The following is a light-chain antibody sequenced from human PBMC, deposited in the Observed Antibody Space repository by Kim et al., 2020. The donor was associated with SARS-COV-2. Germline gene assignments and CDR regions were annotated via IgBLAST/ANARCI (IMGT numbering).Light chain of an antibody. V-gene: IGKV3-20*01. CDR2: GTS. Sequence: SPGERATPSCRASQSVSSSSLAWYQHKPGQAPRLLIYGTSNRATGIPDRFSGSGSGTDFTLSISRLEPEDFAVFYCHQYDISPWTFGQGTKVDIK. CDR3: HQYDISPWT. CDR1: QSVSSSS. J-gene: IGKJ1*01.